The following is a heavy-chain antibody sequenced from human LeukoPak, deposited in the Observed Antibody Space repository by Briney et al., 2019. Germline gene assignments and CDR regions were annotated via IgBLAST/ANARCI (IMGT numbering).Heavy chain of an antibody. D-gene: IGHD6-19*01. CDR2: IYSGGST. CDR1: GFTVSSNY. Sequence: PGGSLRLSCAASGFTVSSNYMSWVRQAPGKGLEWVSVIYSGGSTYYADSVKGRFTISRDNSKNTLYPQMNSLRAEDTAVYYCARDQPLAVAGTFDYWGQGTLVTVSS. V-gene: IGHV3-66*01. CDR3: ARDQPLAVAGTFDY. J-gene: IGHJ4*02.